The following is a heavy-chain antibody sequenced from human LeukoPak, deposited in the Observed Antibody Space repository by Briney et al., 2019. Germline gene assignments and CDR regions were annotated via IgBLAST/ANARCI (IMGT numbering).Heavy chain of an antibody. D-gene: IGHD1-1*01. V-gene: IGHV3-74*01. J-gene: IGHJ6*03. Sequence: GGSLRLSCAASGFTFSRYWMHWVRQAPGKGLVWVSRIKSDGSTNYADSVKGRFTISRDNAKNTVSLQMNSLRAEDTGVYFCARVEATTGRNYHYYYMDVWGKGTTVTVSS. CDR1: GFTFSRYW. CDR3: ARVEATTGRNYHYYYMDV. CDR2: IKSDGST.